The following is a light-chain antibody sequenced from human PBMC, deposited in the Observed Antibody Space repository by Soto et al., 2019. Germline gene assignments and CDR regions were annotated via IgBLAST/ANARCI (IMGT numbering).Light chain of an antibody. V-gene: IGKV1-5*03. CDR3: QHYSAFSVT. CDR1: QSIGDL. Sequence: DIQRTQSPSTLSASVEDRVTTSCRASQSIGDLLAWYQQKPGEAPKLLIYKASYLESGVPSRVSGSGSGTEFTLTSSSLQPEDLATYYCQHYSAFSVTFGQGTKVDIK. CDR2: KAS. J-gene: IGKJ1*01.